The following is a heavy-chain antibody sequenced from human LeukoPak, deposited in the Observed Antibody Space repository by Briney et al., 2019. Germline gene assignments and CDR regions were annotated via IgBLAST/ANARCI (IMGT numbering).Heavy chain of an antibody. CDR2: ISNDGSQR. CDR3: ARGLWFGELLYSRGGIDF. CDR1: GFTFSNYA. V-gene: IGHV3-30*04. D-gene: IGHD3-10*01. J-gene: IGHJ4*02. Sequence: PRGSLRLSCAASGFTFSNYAMHWVRQAPGKGPEWVAFISNDGSQRFDADSVKGRFTISRDNSKNTLYLQVNSLRLDDAAVYYWARGLWFGELLYSRGGIDFWGQGTLVTVSS.